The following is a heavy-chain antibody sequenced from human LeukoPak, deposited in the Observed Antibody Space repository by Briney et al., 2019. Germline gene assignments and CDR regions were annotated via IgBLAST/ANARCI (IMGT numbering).Heavy chain of an antibody. CDR3: TTPRRSWYSWYFDL. Sequence: GGSLRLSCAASGFTFSNAWMSWVRQAPGKGLEWVGRIKSKTEGGTTDYAAPVKGRFTISRDDSKNTLYLQMNSLKTEDTGVYYCTTPRRSWYSWYFDLWGRGTLVTVAS. D-gene: IGHD6-13*01. CDR1: GFTFSNAW. CDR2: IKSKTEGGTT. J-gene: IGHJ2*01. V-gene: IGHV3-15*01.